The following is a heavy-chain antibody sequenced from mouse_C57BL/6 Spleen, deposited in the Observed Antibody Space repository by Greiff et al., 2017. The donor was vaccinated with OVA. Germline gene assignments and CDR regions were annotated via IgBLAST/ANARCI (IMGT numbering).Heavy chain of an antibody. CDR1: GYTFTDYY. V-gene: IGHV1-75*01. Sequence: QVQLQQSGPELVKPGASVKISCKASGYTFTDYYINWVKQRPGQGLEWIGWIFPGSGSTYYNEKFKGKATLTVDKSSSTAYMLLSSLTSEDSAVYFCARSFITTVPAWFAYWGQGTLVTVSA. CDR2: IFPGSGST. D-gene: IGHD1-1*01. CDR3: ARSFITTVPAWFAY. J-gene: IGHJ3*01.